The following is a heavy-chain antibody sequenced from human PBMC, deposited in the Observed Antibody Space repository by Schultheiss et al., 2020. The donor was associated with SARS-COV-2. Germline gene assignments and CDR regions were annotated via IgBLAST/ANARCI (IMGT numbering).Heavy chain of an antibody. J-gene: IGHJ6*03. CDR1: GGSISSYY. CDR3: ARDVDSHPSAGYYYYMDV. CDR2: IYYSGST. V-gene: IGHV4-59*12. D-gene: IGHD2-15*01. Sequence: SETLSLTCPVSGGSISSYYWSWIRQPPGKGLEWIGYIYYSGSTNYNPSLKSRVTISVDTSKNQFSLQLNSVTPEDTAVYYCARDVDSHPSAGYYYYMDVWGKGTTVTVSS.